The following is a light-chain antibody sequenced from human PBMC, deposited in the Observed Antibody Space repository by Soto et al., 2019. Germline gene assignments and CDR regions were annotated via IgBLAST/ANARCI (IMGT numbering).Light chain of an antibody. Sequence: EIVLTQSPATLSLSPGERATLSFRASQGISSYLAWYQQKPGQAPRLLIYDASNRATGIPARFSGSGSGTDFTLTISSLEPEDFAVYYCQHFGGSLPVTFGQGTRLEIK. CDR1: QGISSY. CDR2: DAS. CDR3: QHFGGSLPVT. J-gene: IGKJ5*01. V-gene: IGKV3D-11*01.